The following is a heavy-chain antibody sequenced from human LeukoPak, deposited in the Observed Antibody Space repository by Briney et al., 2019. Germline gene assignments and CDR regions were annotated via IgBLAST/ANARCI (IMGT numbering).Heavy chain of an antibody. V-gene: IGHV1-3*01. CDR3: ARGLGYCSSTSCYNWFDP. Sequence: ASVKVSCKASGYTFTSYAMHWVRQAPGQGLEWMGWISAYNGNTNYAQKLQGRVTMTRNTSISTAYMELSSLRSEDTAVYYCARGLGYCSSTSCYNWFDPWGQGTLVTVSS. CDR2: ISAYNGNT. CDR1: GYTFTSYA. J-gene: IGHJ5*02. D-gene: IGHD2-2*01.